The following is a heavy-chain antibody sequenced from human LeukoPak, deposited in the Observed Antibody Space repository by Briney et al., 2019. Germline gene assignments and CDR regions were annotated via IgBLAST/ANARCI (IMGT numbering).Heavy chain of an antibody. CDR2: IYESGST. CDR3: ARHQGWSYCDD. CDR1: GGSISSSSYY. D-gene: IGHD3-3*01. V-gene: IGHV4-39*01. J-gene: IGHJ4*02. Sequence: KPSETLSLTCTVSGGSISSSSYYWDWIRQPPGKGLEWIGNIYESGSTYYNPSLKSRVTISVDTSKNQFSLNLRSVTAADTAVYYCARHQGWSYCDDWGQGTLVTVSS.